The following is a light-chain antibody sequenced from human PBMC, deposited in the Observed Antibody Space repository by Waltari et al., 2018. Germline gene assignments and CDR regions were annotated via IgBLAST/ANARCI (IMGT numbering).Light chain of an antibody. CDR2: SAS. V-gene: IGKV1-12*01. CDR3: QQGNSFPPT. J-gene: IGKJ1*01. CDR1: QGISSW. Sequence: DIQMTQSPSSVAASVGDRVTFTCRASQGISSWLAWYQQKPGSAPKVLIYSASTLQTGVPSRFSGSGSGTDFTLTIDSLQPEDFATYYCQQGNSFPPTFGQGTKVEIK.